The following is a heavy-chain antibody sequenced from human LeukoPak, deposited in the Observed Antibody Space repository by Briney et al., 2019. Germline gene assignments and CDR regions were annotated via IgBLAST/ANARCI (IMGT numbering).Heavy chain of an antibody. Sequence: SETLSLTCAVYGGSFSGYYWSWIRQPPGKGLEWIGEINHSGSTNYNPSLKSRVTISVDTSKNQLSLKLSSVTAADTAVYYCARHSAAAADYWGQGTLVTVSS. CDR2: INHSGST. V-gene: IGHV4-34*01. D-gene: IGHD6-13*01. J-gene: IGHJ4*02. CDR3: ARHSAAAADY. CDR1: GGSFSGYY.